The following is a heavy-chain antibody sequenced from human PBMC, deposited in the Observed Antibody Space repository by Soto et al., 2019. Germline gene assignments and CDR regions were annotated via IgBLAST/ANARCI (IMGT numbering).Heavy chain of an antibody. CDR2: IYPGDSDA. D-gene: IGHD2-15*01. CDR3: TRRGYCSGGSCFSDAFDI. Sequence: PGGSLKIACKGSGYSFTSYWIGWVRQMPGKGLEWMGIIYPGDSDARYRPSFQGQVTISVDKSISTAYLQWSSLKASDTAMYYCTRRGYCSGGSCFSDAFDIWGKGTMVTDSS. CDR1: GYSFTSYW. V-gene: IGHV5-51*01. J-gene: IGHJ3*02.